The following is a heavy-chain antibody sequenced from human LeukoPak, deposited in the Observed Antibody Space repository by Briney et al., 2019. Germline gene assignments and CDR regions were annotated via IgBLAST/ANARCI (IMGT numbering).Heavy chain of an antibody. Sequence: GESLKIFCQGSGYRFTAYWIVWVREMPGKGLEWMGIMYAGDSDTRYSPSFQGQVTMSADKAISTAYLQWSGLKASDTAMYYCARQDGSGTYDSWGQGTLVTVSS. V-gene: IGHV5-51*01. CDR3: ARQDGSGTYDS. CDR1: GYRFTAYW. D-gene: IGHD3-10*01. CDR2: MYAGDSDT. J-gene: IGHJ4*02.